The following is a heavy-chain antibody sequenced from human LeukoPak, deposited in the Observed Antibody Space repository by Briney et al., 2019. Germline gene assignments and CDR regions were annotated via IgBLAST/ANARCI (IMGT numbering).Heavy chain of an antibody. V-gene: IGHV3-21*01. CDR1: GFTFSSYS. CDR2: ISSSSSYI. D-gene: IGHD1-26*01. Sequence: GGSLRLSCAASGFTFSSYSMNWVRQAPGKGLEWVSSISSSSSYIYYADSAKGRFTISRDNAKNSLYLQMNSLRAEDTAVYYCARDLYGSSNPHDAFDIWGQGTMVTVSS. CDR3: ARDLYGSSNPHDAFDI. J-gene: IGHJ3*02.